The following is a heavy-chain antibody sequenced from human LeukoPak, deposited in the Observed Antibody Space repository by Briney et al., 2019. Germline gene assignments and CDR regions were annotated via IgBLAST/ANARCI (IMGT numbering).Heavy chain of an antibody. CDR1: GGSISSSSYY. D-gene: IGHD2/OR15-2a*01. CDR2: IYYSGST. Sequence: SETLSLTCTVSGGSISSSSYYWGWIRQPPGKGLEWIGSIYYSGSTYYNPSLKSRVTISVDTSKNQFSLKLRSVTAADTAVYYCARGRENIVLLPGTKRKSYCMDVWGKGTTVTVSS. V-gene: IGHV4-39*07. CDR3: ARGRENIVLLPGTKRKSYCMDV. J-gene: IGHJ6*03.